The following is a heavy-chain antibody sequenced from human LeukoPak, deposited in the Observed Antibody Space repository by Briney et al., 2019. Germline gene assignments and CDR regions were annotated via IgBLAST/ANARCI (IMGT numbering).Heavy chain of an antibody. Sequence: PSETLSLTCTVSGDSISSGGYYWSWIRQHPGKGLELIGYIYHSGSTYYNPSLKSRVTISVGSSKNQFSLKLSSVTAADTAVYYCARYRDYGSCFDYWGQGTLVTVSS. CDR1: GDSISSGGYY. J-gene: IGHJ4*02. CDR3: ARYRDYGSCFDY. D-gene: IGHD4-17*01. V-gene: IGHV4-31*03. CDR2: IYHSGST.